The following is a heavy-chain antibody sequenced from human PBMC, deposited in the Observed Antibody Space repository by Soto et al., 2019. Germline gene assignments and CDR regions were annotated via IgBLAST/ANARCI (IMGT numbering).Heavy chain of an antibody. CDR2: ISAHNGNT. V-gene: IGHV1-18*01. J-gene: IGHJ4*02. CDR3: ARGRYGDY. Sequence: QVHLVQSGAEVKKPGASVKVSCKGSGYGFTTYGITWVRQAPGQGLEWMAWISAHNGNTNYAQKLQGRVTVTRDTXXXXXXXXLRSLRSXDXAVYYCARGRYGDYWGQGAVVTVSS. D-gene: IGHD1-1*01. CDR1: GYGFTTYG.